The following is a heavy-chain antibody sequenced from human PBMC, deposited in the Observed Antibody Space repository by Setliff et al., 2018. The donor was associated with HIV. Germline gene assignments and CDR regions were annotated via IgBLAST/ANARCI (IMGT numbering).Heavy chain of an antibody. CDR3: ARKHLANVFDY. V-gene: IGHV4-4*02. J-gene: IGHJ4*02. D-gene: IGHD5-12*01. CDR1: GGSISSSDW. Sequence: SETLSLTCAVSGGSISSSDWWSWVRQPPGKGLEWIGEINHSGSTNYNPSLKSRATISVDKSKKQFSLKVTSVTAADTAVYYCARKHLANVFDYWGQGTLVTVSS. CDR2: INHSGST.